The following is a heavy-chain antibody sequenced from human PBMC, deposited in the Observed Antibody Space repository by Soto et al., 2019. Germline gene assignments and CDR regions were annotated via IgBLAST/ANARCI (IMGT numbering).Heavy chain of an antibody. CDR1: GGSFSGYY. V-gene: IGHV4-34*01. J-gene: IGHJ4*02. D-gene: IGHD3-3*01. CDR2: INHSGST. CDR3: ARDTAGVLDY. Sequence: SETLSLTCPVYGGSFSGYYWSWIRQPPGKGLEWIGEINHSGSTNYNPSLKSRVTISVDTSKNQFSLKLSSVTAADTAVYYCARDTAGVLDYWGQGTLVTVSS.